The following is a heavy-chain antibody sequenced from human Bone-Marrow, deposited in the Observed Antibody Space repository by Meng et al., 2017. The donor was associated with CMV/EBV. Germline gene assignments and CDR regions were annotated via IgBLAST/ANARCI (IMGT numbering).Heavy chain of an antibody. CDR2: IYSGGST. CDR1: GFTVSSNY. Sequence: GGSLRLSCAASGFTVSSNYMSWVRQAPGKGLEWVSVIYSGGSTYYADSVKGRFTISRDNSKNTLYLQMNSLRAEDTAVYYCARDLGNGRITMSYWGQGTLVTVYS. J-gene: IGHJ4*02. V-gene: IGHV3-66*02. CDR3: ARDLGNGRITMSY. D-gene: IGHD3-10*02.